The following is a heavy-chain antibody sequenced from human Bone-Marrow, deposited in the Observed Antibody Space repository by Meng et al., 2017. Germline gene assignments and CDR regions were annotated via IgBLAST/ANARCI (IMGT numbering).Heavy chain of an antibody. CDR1: GLSVTDAR. J-gene: IGHJ4*02. Sequence: LVGAGEGWGGPGGPLGFFGVACGLSVTDARRSGVRQAPGKGREWVGRIKMNSDGGTIDYAAHVKGRFTISRDDSKNTLYLQMGSLITEDTAVYFCATGAAAADHWGQGTLVTVSS. CDR2: IKMNSDGGTI. D-gene: IGHD6-13*01. CDR3: ATGAAAADH. V-gene: IGHV3-15*01.